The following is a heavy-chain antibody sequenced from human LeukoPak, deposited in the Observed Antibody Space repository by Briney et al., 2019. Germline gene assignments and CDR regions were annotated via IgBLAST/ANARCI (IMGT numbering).Heavy chain of an antibody. D-gene: IGHD2-15*01. CDR3: ARSHPSVIGYGTPFDY. CDR2: ISSSSSYI. CDR1: GFTFSSYS. J-gene: IGHJ4*02. V-gene: IGHV3-21*01. Sequence: PGGSLRLSCAASGFTFSSYSMNWVRQAPGKGLEWVSSISSSSSYIYYADSVKGRFTISRDNSKNTLYLQMNSLRAEDTAVYYCARSHPSVIGYGTPFDYWGQGTLVTVSS.